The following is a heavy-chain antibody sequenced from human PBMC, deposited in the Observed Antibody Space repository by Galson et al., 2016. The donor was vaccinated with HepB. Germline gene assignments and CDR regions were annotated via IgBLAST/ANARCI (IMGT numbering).Heavy chain of an antibody. D-gene: IGHD3-9*01. CDR2: VSGYNDRI. J-gene: IGHJ5*02. Sequence: SVKVSCKASGDTLTNFGITWVRQAPGQGLEWMGWVSGYNDRIDYAQKFQDRVTITTETSTGTVYMELTSLRSDDTAVYYCARMYYDWLQYNFFDPWGQGTLVTVSS. V-gene: IGHV1-18*04. CDR1: GDTLTNFG. CDR3: ARMYYDWLQYNFFDP.